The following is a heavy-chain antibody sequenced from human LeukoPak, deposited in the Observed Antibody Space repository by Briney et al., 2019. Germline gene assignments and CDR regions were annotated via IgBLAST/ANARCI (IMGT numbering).Heavy chain of an antibody. CDR3: ARHDSFIPY. D-gene: IGHD3-16*02. Sequence: GGSLRLSCAASGFTFSSHAMSWVRQAPGKGLEWVSGISGSGDSTYYADSVKGRFTISRDTSKNTVSLQMNNLRAEDTAVYFCARHDSFIPYWGQGTLVTVTS. CDR2: ISGSGDST. J-gene: IGHJ4*02. V-gene: IGHV3-23*01. CDR1: GFTFSSHA.